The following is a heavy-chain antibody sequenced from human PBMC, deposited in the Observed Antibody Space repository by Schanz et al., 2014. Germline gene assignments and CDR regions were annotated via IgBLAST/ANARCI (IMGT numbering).Heavy chain of an antibody. CDR1: GFTFSNYW. D-gene: IGHD1-26*01. J-gene: IGHJ4*02. CDR2: ISDSGTYT. V-gene: IGHV3-11*06. Sequence: VKMVESGGGLVKPGGSLRLSCVASGFTFSNYWMTWIRQAPGKGLEWLSYISDSGTYTNYADSVKGRFTISRDNAKNSLYLQMNSLRAEDTGLYFCARGGSGSHYRLDYWGQGTLVTVSS. CDR3: ARGGSGSHYRLDY.